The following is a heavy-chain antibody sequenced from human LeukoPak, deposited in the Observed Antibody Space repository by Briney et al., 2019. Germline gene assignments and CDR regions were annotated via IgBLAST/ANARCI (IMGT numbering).Heavy chain of an antibody. J-gene: IGHJ4*02. V-gene: IGHV1-69*04. CDR1: GGSFSSYA. CDR3: ARDHRVILTGYYNVSAGVIYYFDY. CDR2: IIPILGIA. D-gene: IGHD3-9*01. Sequence: SVKVSCKASGGSFSSYAISWVRQAPGQGLEWMGRIIPILGIANYAQKLQGRVTITADKSTSTAYMELSSLRSEDTAVYYCARDHRVILTGYYNVSAGVIYYFDYWGQGTLVTVSS.